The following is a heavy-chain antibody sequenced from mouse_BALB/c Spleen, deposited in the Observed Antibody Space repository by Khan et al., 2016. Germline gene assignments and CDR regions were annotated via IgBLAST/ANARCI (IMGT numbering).Heavy chain of an antibody. CDR1: GFTFSSYG. J-gene: IGHJ2*01. V-gene: IGHV5-6-3*01. CDR3: ARGGLRWFDY. D-gene: IGHD1-1*01. CDR2: INSNGGST. Sequence: EVELVESGGGLVQPGGSLKLSCAASGFTFSSYGMSWVRQTPDKRLELVATINSNGGSTYYPDSVKGRFTISSDNAKNTLYLPMRRLTSECTAMYYCARGGLRWFDYWGQGTTLTVSS.